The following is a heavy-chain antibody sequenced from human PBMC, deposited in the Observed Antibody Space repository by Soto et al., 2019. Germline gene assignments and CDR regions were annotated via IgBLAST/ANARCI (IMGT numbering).Heavy chain of an antibody. Sequence: EVQLVESGGGLVQPGRSLRLSCAASGFTFDDYAMHWVRQAPGKGLEWVSGISWNSGSIGYADSVKGRFTISRDNAKTSLYLQLNSLRAEDTALYYCAQEPVPFYDWSEGWFDPWGKGTLVTVSS. CDR1: GFTFDDYA. D-gene: IGHD3-16*01. CDR2: ISWNSGSI. J-gene: IGHJ5*02. V-gene: IGHV3-9*01. CDR3: AQEPVPFYDWSEGWFDP.